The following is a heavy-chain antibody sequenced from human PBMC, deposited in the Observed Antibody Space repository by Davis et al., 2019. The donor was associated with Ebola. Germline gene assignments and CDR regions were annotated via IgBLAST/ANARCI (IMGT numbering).Heavy chain of an antibody. J-gene: IGHJ4*02. CDR2: FDPEDGET. CDR1: GYTLIESS. CDR3: ATGFDSWSGYWSSFDY. D-gene: IGHD3-3*01. V-gene: IGHV1-24*01. Sequence: AASVKVSCKVSGYTLIESSVHWVRQAPGKGLEWLGGFDPEDGETIYAQKFQGRVTMTEDTSADTAYMELRSLTSEDTAVYYCATGFDSWSGYWSSFDYWGQGTLVSISS.